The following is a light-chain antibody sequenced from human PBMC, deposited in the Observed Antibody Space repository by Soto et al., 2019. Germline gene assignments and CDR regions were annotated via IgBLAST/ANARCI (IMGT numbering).Light chain of an antibody. J-gene: IGLJ1*01. CDR1: SSNVGADYH. CDR2: GNT. CDR3: QSYDTSLRAYV. V-gene: IGLV1-40*01. Sequence: QSVLTQPPSVSGVPGQRVTIFCAGSSSNVGADYHVHWYQQLPGTAPRLLIYGNTNRSSGVPGRFSGSKSGTSASLAITGLQADDEADYYCQSYDTSLRAYVFGTGTKVTVL.